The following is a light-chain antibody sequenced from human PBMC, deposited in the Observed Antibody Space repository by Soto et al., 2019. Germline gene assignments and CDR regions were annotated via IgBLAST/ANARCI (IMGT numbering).Light chain of an antibody. J-gene: IGKJ4*01. CDR1: QSIRSY. Sequence: DIQMTQSPSSLSASFGDRVTIACRASQSIRSYLNWYQQKPGKAPKLLIYAASNLQSGVPSRFSGSGSGTDFTLTISSLLPEDFATYYCQQSYSTPLTFGGGTKVDI. CDR2: AAS. CDR3: QQSYSTPLT. V-gene: IGKV1-39*01.